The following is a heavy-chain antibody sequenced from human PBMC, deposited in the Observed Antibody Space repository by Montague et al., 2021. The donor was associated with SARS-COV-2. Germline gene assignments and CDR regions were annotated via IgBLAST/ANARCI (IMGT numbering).Heavy chain of an antibody. V-gene: IGHV4-61*02. CDR1: GGSISSGSYY. D-gene: IGHD3-22*01. Sequence: TLSLTCTVSGGSISSGSYYWSRIRQPAGKGLEWIGRIYTSGSTNYNPSLKSRVTISVDTSKNQFSLKLSPVTAADTAVYYCARDGGIGDSGSNTWSYYYYGMDVWGQGTTVTVSS. CDR2: IYTSGST. CDR3: ARDGGIGDSGSNTWSYYYYGMDV. J-gene: IGHJ6*02.